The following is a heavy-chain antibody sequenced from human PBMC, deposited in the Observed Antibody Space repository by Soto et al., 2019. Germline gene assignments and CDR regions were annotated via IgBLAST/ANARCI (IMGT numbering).Heavy chain of an antibody. CDR1: GGSFSSYY. CDR3: ARTTTLENYFDY. V-gene: IGHV4-59*01. CDR2: IYYTGSI. Sequence: SETLSLTCTVSGGSFSSYYWSWIRQPPGKGLEWIGYIYYTGSIIYNPSLKSRVTMSVGMSMKQFSLKLNSVTAADTAVYYCARTTTLENYFDYWGQGTLVTVSS. J-gene: IGHJ4*02. D-gene: IGHD2-15*01.